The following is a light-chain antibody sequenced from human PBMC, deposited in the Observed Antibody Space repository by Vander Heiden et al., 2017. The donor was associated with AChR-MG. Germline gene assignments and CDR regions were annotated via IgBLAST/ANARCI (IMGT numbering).Light chain of an antibody. Sequence: QSALTQPASVSGSPGQSITISCTGTSSDIGGYNYVSWYHQHPGKAPKLIISEVSNRPSGVSNRFSGSKSGNTASLTISGLQAEDEADYYCSSNTSSSTLWVFGGGTNLTVL. CDR3: SSNTSSSTLWV. V-gene: IGLV2-14*01. J-gene: IGLJ3*02. CDR2: EVS. CDR1: SSDIGGYNY.